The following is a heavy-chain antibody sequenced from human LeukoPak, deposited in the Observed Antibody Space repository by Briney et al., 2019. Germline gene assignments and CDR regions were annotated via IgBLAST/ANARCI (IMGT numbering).Heavy chain of an antibody. D-gene: IGHD3-10*01. CDR2: TNHSGST. Sequence: GETNHSGSTNYNPSLKSRVTISVDTSKNQFSLKLSSVTAADTAVYYCARGYYYYGSGSYLYWGQGTLVTVSS. CDR3: ARGYYYYGSGSYLY. V-gene: IGHV4-34*01. J-gene: IGHJ4*02.